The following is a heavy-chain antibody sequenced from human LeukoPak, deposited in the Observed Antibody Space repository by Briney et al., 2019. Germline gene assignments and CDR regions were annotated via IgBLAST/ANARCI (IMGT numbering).Heavy chain of an antibody. D-gene: IGHD5-18*01. V-gene: IGHV4-34*01. CDR1: GGSFSGYY. Sequence: SETLSLTCAVYGGSFSGYYWSWIRQPTGKGLEWIGEINHSGSTNYNPSLKSRVTISVDTSKNQFSLKLSSVTAADTAVYYCAIKGGYSYGYRYWGQGTLITVSS. CDR3: AIKGGYSYGYRY. J-gene: IGHJ4*02. CDR2: INHSGST.